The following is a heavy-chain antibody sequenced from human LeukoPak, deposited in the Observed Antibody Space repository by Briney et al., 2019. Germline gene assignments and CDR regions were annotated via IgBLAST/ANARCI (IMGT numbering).Heavy chain of an antibody. J-gene: IGHJ6*02. CDR1: GGSISSGGYY. D-gene: IGHD2-15*01. Sequence: PSETLSLTCTVSGGSISSGGYYWSWIRQHPGKGLEWIGYIYYSGSTYYNPSLKSRVTISVDTSKNQFSLKLSSVTAADTAVYYCARDHIVVVVAATPGFYYYYGMDVWGQGTTVTVSS. CDR3: ARDHIVVVVAATPGFYYYYGMDV. V-gene: IGHV4-31*03. CDR2: IYYSGST.